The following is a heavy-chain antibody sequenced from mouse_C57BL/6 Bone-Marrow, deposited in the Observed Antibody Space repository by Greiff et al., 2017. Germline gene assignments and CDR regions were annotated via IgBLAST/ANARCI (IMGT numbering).Heavy chain of an antibody. CDR1: GFTFSDYG. Sequence: EVKLVESGGGLVQPGGSLKLSCAASGFTFSDYGMAWVRQAPRKGPEWVAFISNLAYSIYYADTVTSRFTISRENAKNTLYLEMSSLRSEDTAMYYCARRGYRDYWGQGTSVTVSA. V-gene: IGHV5-15*01. D-gene: IGHD1-3*01. CDR2: ISNLAYSI. CDR3: ARRGYRDY. J-gene: IGHJ4*01.